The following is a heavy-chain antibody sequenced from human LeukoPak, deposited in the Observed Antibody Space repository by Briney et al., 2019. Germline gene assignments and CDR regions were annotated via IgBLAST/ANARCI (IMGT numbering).Heavy chain of an antibody. CDR3: AKVSVVPAARVSWFDP. D-gene: IGHD2-2*01. Sequence: GGSLRLSCAASGFTFSSYAMSWVRQAPGKGLEWVSAISGSGGSTYYADSVKGRFTISRDNSKNTLYLQMNSLRAEDTAVYYCAKVSVVPAARVSWFDPWGQGTLVTVSS. V-gene: IGHV3-23*01. J-gene: IGHJ5*02. CDR2: ISGSGGST. CDR1: GFTFSSYA.